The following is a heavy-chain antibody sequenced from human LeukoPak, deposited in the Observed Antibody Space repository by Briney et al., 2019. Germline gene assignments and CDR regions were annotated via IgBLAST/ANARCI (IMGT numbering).Heavy chain of an antibody. CDR3: ARGVKGIAARKKQNWFDP. Sequence: GGSLRLSCAASGFTFSSYSMNWVRQAPGKGLEWVSSISSSSSYIYYADSVKGRFTISRDNAKNSLYLQMNSLRAEDTAVYYCARGVKGIAARKKQNWFDPWGQGTLVTVSS. CDR1: GFTFSSYS. J-gene: IGHJ5*02. CDR2: ISSSSSYI. D-gene: IGHD6-6*01. V-gene: IGHV3-21*01.